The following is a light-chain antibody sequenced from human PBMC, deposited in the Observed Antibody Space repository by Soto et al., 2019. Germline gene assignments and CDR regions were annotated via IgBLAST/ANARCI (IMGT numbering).Light chain of an antibody. CDR3: QQYGNSALT. V-gene: IGKV3-20*01. Sequence: EIVLTQSPGTLSLSPGERATLSCRASQSVRSTYLAWYQQKPGQAPRLLIYGASSRATGIPDRFSGSGSGTDFTLTISGLEPEDFAVYYCQQYGNSALTFGRGTKVAVK. CDR1: QSVRSTY. J-gene: IGKJ4*02. CDR2: GAS.